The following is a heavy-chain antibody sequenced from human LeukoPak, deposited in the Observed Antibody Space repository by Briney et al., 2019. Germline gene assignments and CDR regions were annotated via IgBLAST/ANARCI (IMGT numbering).Heavy chain of an antibody. D-gene: IGHD4/OR15-4a*01. Sequence: SETLSLTCTVSGGSMSSYSWSWIRQPPGKGLEWIGYIYYTGSTNHNASLPREVTISVGTSKNQFSLKLSSVTAADTAVYYCARRSTWGLWIDYWGQGTMAADSS. CDR3: ARRSTWGLWIDY. CDR2: IYYTGST. CDR1: GGSMSSYS. V-gene: IGHV4-59*01. J-gene: IGHJ4*02.